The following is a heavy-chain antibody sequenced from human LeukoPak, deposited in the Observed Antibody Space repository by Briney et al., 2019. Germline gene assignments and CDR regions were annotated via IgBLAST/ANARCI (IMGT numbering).Heavy chain of an antibody. CDR3: ARQEFGHCDFWSGYLYFDY. CDR1: GGSISSSSYY. Sequence: SETLSLTCTVSGGSISSSSYYWGWIRQPPGKGLEWIGSIYYSGSTYYNPSLKSRVTISVDTSKNQFSLKLSSVTAADTAVYYCARQEFGHCDFWSGYLYFDYWGQGTLVTVSS. CDR2: IYYSGST. V-gene: IGHV4-39*01. D-gene: IGHD3-3*01. J-gene: IGHJ4*02.